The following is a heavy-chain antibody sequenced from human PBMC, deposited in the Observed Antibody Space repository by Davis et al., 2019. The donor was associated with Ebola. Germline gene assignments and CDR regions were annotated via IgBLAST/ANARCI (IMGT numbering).Heavy chain of an antibody. Sequence: SETLSLTCAVYGGSFSGYYWSWIRQPTGKGLEWIGEINHSGSTNYNPSLKSRVTISVDTSKNQFSLKLSSVTAADTAVYYCARGRTYLTQSRDYYYYYYGMDVWGQGTTVTVSS. V-gene: IGHV4-34*01. D-gene: IGHD1-14*01. J-gene: IGHJ6*02. CDR3: ARGRTYLTQSRDYYYYYYGMDV. CDR1: GGSFSGYY. CDR2: INHSGST.